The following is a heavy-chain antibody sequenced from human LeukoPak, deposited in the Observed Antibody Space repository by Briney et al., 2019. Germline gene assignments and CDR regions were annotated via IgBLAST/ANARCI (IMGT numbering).Heavy chain of an antibody. V-gene: IGHV4-4*07. CDR2: ISSSGST. CDR1: GGSISNYY. Sequence: SETLSLTCTVSGGSISNYYWSWIRQPAGKGLEWIGRISSSGSTNYNPSLKSRVTMSVDTSKNQFSLKLSSVTAADTAVYYCAREDWNHAFDIWGQGTMVTVSS. D-gene: IGHD1-1*01. J-gene: IGHJ3*02. CDR3: AREDWNHAFDI.